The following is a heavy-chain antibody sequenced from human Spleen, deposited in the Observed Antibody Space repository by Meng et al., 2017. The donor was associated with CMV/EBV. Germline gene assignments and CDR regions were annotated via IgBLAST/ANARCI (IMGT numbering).Heavy chain of an antibody. Sequence: GGSLRLSCAASGFTFSSYAMHWVRQAPGKGLEWVAVISYDGSNKYYADSVKGRFTISRDNSKNTLYLQMNSLRAEDTAVYYCTRGGGYWESFDYWGQGTLVTVSS. D-gene: IGHD1-26*01. V-gene: IGHV3-30*04. CDR2: ISYDGSNK. J-gene: IGHJ4*02. CDR3: TRGGGYWESFDY. CDR1: GFTFSSYA.